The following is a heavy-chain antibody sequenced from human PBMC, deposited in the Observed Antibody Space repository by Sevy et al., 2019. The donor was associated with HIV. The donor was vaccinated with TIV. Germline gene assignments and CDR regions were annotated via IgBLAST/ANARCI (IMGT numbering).Heavy chain of an antibody. V-gene: IGHV3-30-3*01. J-gene: IGHJ3*02. D-gene: IGHD5-12*01. CDR3: ARDFLGYGYSGYRQGPYAFDI. CDR1: GFTFSSYA. Sequence: GGSLRLSCAASGFTFSSYAMHWVRQAPGKGLEWVAVISYDGSNKYYADSVKGRFTISRVNSKNTLYLQMNSLRAEDTAVYYCARDFLGYGYSGYRQGPYAFDIWGQGTMVTVSS. CDR2: ISYDGSNK.